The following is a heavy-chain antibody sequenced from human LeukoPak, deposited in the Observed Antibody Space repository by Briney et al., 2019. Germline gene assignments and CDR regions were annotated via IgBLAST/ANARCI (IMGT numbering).Heavy chain of an antibody. D-gene: IGHD2/OR15-2a*01. CDR3: ASDYLRSPGY. CDR1: GFTFSSYA. CDR2: ISYDGSNK. V-gene: IGHV3-30-3*01. J-gene: IGHJ4*02. Sequence: GGFLRLSCAASGFTFSSYAMHWVRQAPGKGLEWVAVISYDGSNKYYADSVKGRFTISRDNSKNTLYLQMNSLRAEDTAVYYCASDYLRSPGYWGQGTLVTVSS.